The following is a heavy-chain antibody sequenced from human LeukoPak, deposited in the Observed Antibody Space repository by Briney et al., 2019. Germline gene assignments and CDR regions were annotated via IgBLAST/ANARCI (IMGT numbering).Heavy chain of an antibody. CDR3: AKKGTYRYNWNGSHDY. D-gene: IGHD1-20*01. J-gene: IGHJ4*02. Sequence: GGSLRLSCAASGFTFSGNWMSWVRQAPGKGLEWVANINRDGSEKSYVDSVKSRFTISRDNSKNTLYLQMNSLRAEDTAVYYCAKKGTYRYNWNGSHDYWGQGTLVTVSS. CDR2: INRDGSEK. V-gene: IGHV3-7*03. CDR1: GFTFSGNW.